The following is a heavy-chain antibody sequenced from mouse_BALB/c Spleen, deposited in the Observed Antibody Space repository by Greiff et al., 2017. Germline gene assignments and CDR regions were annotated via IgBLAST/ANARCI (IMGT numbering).Heavy chain of an antibody. D-gene: IGHD2-4*01. CDR3: ARHAYDYAFAY. CDR1: GFTFSSYT. J-gene: IGHJ3*01. Sequence: EVMLVESGGGLVQPGGSLKLSCAASGFTFSSYTMSWVRQTPEKRLEWVAYISNGGGSTYYPDTVKGRFTISRDNAKNTLYLQMSSLKSEDTAMYYCARHAYDYAFAYWGQGTLVTVSA. CDR2: ISNGGGST. V-gene: IGHV5-12-2*01.